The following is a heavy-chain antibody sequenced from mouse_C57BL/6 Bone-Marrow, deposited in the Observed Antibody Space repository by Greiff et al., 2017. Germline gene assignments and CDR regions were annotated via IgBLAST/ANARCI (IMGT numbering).Heavy chain of an antibody. Sequence: VQLQQPGAELVKPGASVKMSCKASGYTFTSYWLTWVKQRPGQGLEWIGDIYPGSGSTNYNEKFKSKDTLTVDTSSSTAYMQLSSLTSEDSAVYYCARNFYYYGSSYYAMDYWGQGTSVTVSS. CDR2: IYPGSGST. J-gene: IGHJ4*01. V-gene: IGHV1-55*01. CDR3: ARNFYYYGSSYYAMDY. CDR1: GYTFTSYW. D-gene: IGHD1-1*01.